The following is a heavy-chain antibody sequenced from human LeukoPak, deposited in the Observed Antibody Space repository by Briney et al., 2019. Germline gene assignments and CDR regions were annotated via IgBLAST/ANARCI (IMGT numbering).Heavy chain of an antibody. CDR3: ARDLPQEGHYYYYGMDV. V-gene: IGHV3-7*01. Sequence: PGGSLRLSCAASGFTFSSYWMSWVRQAPGKGLEWVANIKQDGSEKYYVDSLKGRFTISRDNAKNSLYLQMNSLRAEDTAVYYCARDLPQEGHYYYYGMDVWGQGTTVTVSS. CDR2: IKQDGSEK. J-gene: IGHJ6*02. CDR1: GFTFSSYW.